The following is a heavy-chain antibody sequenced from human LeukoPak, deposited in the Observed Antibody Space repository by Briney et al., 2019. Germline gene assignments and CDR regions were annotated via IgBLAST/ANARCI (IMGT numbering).Heavy chain of an antibody. CDR1: GGSFSGYY. CDR2: INHSGST. D-gene: IGHD3-22*01. Sequence: SETLSLTCAVYGGSFSGYYWSWIRQPPGKGLEWIGEINHSGSTNYNPSLKSRVTTSVDTSKNQFSLKLSSVTAADTAVYYCASLYDSSGYGSYHFDYWGQGTLVTVSS. CDR3: ASLYDSSGYGSYHFDY. V-gene: IGHV4-34*01. J-gene: IGHJ4*02.